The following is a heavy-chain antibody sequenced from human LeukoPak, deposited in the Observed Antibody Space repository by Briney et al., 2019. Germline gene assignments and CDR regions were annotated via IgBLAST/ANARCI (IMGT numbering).Heavy chain of an antibody. J-gene: IGHJ5*02. CDR3: ARAPRYYDILTGFFEFDP. CDR1: GGSVSSGSYY. D-gene: IGHD3-9*01. CDR2: IYYSGST. V-gene: IGHV4-61*01. Sequence: SETLSLTCTVSGGSVSSGSYYWSWIRQPPGNGLEWIGYIYYSGSTNYNPSLRSRVTISVDTSKNQFSLKLSSVTAADTAVYYCARAPRYYDILTGFFEFDPWGQGTLVTVSS.